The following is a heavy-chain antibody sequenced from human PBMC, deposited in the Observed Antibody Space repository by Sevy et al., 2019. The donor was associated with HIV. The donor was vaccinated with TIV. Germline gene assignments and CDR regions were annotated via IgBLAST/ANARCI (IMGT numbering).Heavy chain of an antibody. CDR3: ARVRIAAASDYGMDV. J-gene: IGHJ6*02. CDR2: IYSGGGT. D-gene: IGHD6-13*01. CDR1: GFTVSSNY. Sequence: GGSLRLSCAASGFTVSSNYMSWVRQAPGKGLEWVSVIYSGGGTSYADSVRGRFTISRENSTNTLYLQMNSLRAEDTAVYYCARVRIAAASDYGMDVWGQGTTVTVSS. V-gene: IGHV3-53*01.